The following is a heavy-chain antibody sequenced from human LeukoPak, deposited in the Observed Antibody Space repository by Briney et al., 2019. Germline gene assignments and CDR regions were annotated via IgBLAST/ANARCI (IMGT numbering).Heavy chain of an antibody. V-gene: IGHV4-30-4*08. Sequence: TSETLSLTCTVSGGSISSGDYYWRWIRQPPGKGLEWIGYIYYSGSTYYNPSLKSRVTISVDTSKNPFSLKLSSVTAADTAVYYCARGPYSNYGQFDYWGQGTLVTVSS. CDR1: GGSISSGDYY. J-gene: IGHJ4*02. CDR2: IYYSGST. D-gene: IGHD4-11*01. CDR3: ARGPYSNYGQFDY.